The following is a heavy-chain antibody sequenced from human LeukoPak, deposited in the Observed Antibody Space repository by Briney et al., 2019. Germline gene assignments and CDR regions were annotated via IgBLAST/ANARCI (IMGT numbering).Heavy chain of an antibody. D-gene: IGHD6-6*01. Sequence: GGSLRLSRAASGFTFSSYSMNWVRQAPGKGLEWVLSISSSSSYIYYADSVKGRFTISRDNSKNTLYLQMNSLRAEDTAVYYCAKAIAARPYYYYYYMDVWGKGTTVTVSS. CDR2: ISSSSSYI. CDR1: GFTFSSYS. V-gene: IGHV3-21*04. J-gene: IGHJ6*03. CDR3: AKAIAARPYYYYYYMDV.